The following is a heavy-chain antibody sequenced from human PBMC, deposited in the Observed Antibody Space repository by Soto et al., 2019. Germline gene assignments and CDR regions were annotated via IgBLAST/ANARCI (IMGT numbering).Heavy chain of an antibody. D-gene: IGHD3-9*01. CDR3: AKVLTGYYYYFEY. J-gene: IGHJ4*02. V-gene: IGHV3-23*01. CDR1: GFTFSSYA. CDR2: VGGSGEYT. Sequence: GGSLRLSCAASGFTFSSYAMIWVRQAPGKGLEWVSGVGGSGEYTYYADSVKGRLTISRDNSKNTVYLQISSLRAEDTAVYYCAKVLTGYYYYFEYWGKGHLVTVSS.